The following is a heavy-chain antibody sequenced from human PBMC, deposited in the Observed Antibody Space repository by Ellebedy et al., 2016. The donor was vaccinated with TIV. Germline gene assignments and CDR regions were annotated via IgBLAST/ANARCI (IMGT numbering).Heavy chain of an antibody. V-gene: IGHV3-30*18. CDR3: AKRGGFLEWNYGMDV. CDR2: ISYDGSNK. D-gene: IGHD3-3*01. J-gene: IGHJ6*02. CDR1: GFTFSSYG. Sequence: PGGSLRLSCAASGFTFSSYGMHWVRQAPGKGLEWVAVISYDGSNKYYADSVKGRFTISRDNSKNTLYLQMNSLRAEDTAVYYCAKRGGFLEWNYGMDVWGQGTTVTVSS.